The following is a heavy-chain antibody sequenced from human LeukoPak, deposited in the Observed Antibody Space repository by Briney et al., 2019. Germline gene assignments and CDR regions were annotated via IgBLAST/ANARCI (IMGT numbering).Heavy chain of an antibody. CDR3: AKARAAVAVYYFDY. CDR1: GFIVRNNY. V-gene: IGHV3-23*01. CDR2: ISGSGGST. Sequence: HPGGSLRLSCAASGFIVRNNYMSWVRQAPGKGLEWVSAISGSGGSTYYADSVKGRFTISRDNSKNTLYLQMNSLRAEDTAVYYCAKARAAVAVYYFDYWGQGTLVTVSS. D-gene: IGHD6-13*01. J-gene: IGHJ4*02.